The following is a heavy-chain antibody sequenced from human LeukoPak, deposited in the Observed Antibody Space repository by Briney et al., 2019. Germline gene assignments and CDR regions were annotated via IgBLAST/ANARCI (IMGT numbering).Heavy chain of an antibody. CDR1: GYTFTGYY. D-gene: IGHD3-22*01. Sequence: ASVKVSCKASGYTFTGYYMHWVRQAPGQGLEWMGWINPNSGGTNYSQKFQGRVTMTRDASISTAYMELSRLRSDDTAVYYCASYYYDSSGFVHWGQGTLVAVSS. CDR2: INPNSGGT. J-gene: IGHJ4*02. CDR3: ASYYYDSSGFVH. V-gene: IGHV1-2*02.